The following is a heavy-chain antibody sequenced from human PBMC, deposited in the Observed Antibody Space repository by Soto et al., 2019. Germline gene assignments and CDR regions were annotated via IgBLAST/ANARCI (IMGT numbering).Heavy chain of an antibody. J-gene: IGHJ6*03. V-gene: IGHV3-74*01. CDR3: ARSYYCSSTSCYGTPSYYYYYMDV. D-gene: IGHD2-2*01. CDR1: GFTFSSYW. CDR2: INSDGSST. Sequence: GGSLRLSCAASGFTFSSYWMHWVRQAPGKGLVWVSRINSDGSSTSYADSVEGRFTISRDNAKNTLYLQMNSLRDEDTAVYYCARSYYCSSTSCYGTPSYYYYYMDVWGKGTTVTVSS.